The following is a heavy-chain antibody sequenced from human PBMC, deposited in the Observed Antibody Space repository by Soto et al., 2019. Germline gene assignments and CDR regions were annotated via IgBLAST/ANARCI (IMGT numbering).Heavy chain of an antibody. D-gene: IGHD6-6*01. CDR2: IYYSGST. J-gene: IGHJ5*02. CDR3: ARRIAARSNWFDP. CDR1: GGSISIAGYY. Sequence: PSGTLSLTCTVSGGSISIAGYYWSWIRQHPGKGLEWIGYIYYSGSTYYNPSLKSRVTISVDTSKNQFSLKLSSVTAADTAVYYCARRIAARSNWFDPWGQGTLVTVSS. V-gene: IGHV4-31*03.